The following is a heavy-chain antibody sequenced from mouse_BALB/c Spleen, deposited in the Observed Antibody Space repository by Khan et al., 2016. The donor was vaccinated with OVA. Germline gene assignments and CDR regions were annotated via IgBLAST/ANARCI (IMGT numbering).Heavy chain of an antibody. CDR3: AGGRAY. J-gene: IGHJ3*01. Sequence: EVQLQESGPGLVKPSQSLSLTCTVTGYSITSDYAWNWIRQFPGNKLEWMGYISYSGRTSYTPSLKSRISITRDTSKNQFFLQLNSVTTEDTSTYSWAGGRAYWGQGTLVTFSA. CDR1: GYSITSDYA. D-gene: IGHD3-3*01. CDR2: ISYSGRT. V-gene: IGHV3-2*02.